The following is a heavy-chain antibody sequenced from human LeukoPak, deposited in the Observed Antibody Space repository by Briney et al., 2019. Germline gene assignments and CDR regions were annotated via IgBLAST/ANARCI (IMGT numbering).Heavy chain of an antibody. CDR1: GFTFSSYW. J-gene: IGHJ4*02. D-gene: IGHD2-2*01. CDR3: ARDPIYCSGTSCYYHFDY. CDR2: IKQDGSEK. V-gene: IGHV3-7*01. Sequence: GGSLRLSCAASGFTFSSYWMSWVRQAPGKGLEWVANIKQDGSEKYYVDSVKGRFTISRDNAKNSLYLQMNSLRAEDTAVYFCARDPIYCSGTSCYYHFDYWGQGTLVTVSS.